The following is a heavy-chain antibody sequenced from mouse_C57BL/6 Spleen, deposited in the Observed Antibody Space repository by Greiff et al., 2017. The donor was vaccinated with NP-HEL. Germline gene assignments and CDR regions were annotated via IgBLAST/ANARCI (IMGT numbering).Heavy chain of an antibody. D-gene: IGHD3-3*01. CDR2: FDPATGGI. V-gene: IGHV1-15*01. CDR1: GYTFTDYE. CDR3: TRRAGTHFDY. Sequence: VQLKESGAELVRPGASVTLSCKASGYTFTDYEMHWVKQTPVHGLEWIGAFDPATGGIAYNQKFKGKAILTADKSSSTAYMEPRSLTSEDSAVYYCTRRAGTHFDYWGQGTTLTVSS. J-gene: IGHJ2*01.